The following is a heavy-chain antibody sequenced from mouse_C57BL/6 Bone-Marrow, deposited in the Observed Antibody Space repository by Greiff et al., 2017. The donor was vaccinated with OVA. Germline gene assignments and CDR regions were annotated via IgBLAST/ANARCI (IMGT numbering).Heavy chain of an antibody. D-gene: IGHD1-1*01. V-gene: IGHV14-3*01. CDR2: IDPANDNT. J-gene: IGHJ4*01. Sequence: VQLQQSVAELVRPGASVKLSCTASVFNFKNTYMHWVKQSPEQALEWIGRIDPANDNTKYAPKFQGKATMTADTSSNTAYLQLSSLSSEDTAVYCCARGNFGSSFYAMDYWGQGTSVTVSS. CDR1: VFNFKNTY. CDR3: ARGNFGSSFYAMDY.